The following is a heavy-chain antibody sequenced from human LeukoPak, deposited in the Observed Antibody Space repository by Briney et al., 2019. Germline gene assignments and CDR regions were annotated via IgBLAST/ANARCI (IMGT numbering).Heavy chain of an antibody. V-gene: IGHV3-30*02. J-gene: IGHJ4*02. D-gene: IGHD5-24*01. CDR1: GFTFSSYG. Sequence: GGSLRLSCAASGFTFSSYGMHWVRQAPGKGLELVAFIRYDGSNKYYADSVKGRFTISRDNSKNTLYLQMNSLRAEDTAVYYCAKDLGDGYASDYWGQGTLVTVSS. CDR2: IRYDGSNK. CDR3: AKDLGDGYASDY.